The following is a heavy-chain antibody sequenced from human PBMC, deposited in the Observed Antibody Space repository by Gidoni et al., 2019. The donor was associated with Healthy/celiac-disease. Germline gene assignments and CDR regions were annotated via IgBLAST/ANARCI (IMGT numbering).Heavy chain of an antibody. V-gene: IGHV4-39*01. CDR1: GGSISSSSYS. CDR3: ARPRPSGYHGDFDL. D-gene: IGHD3-22*01. J-gene: IGHJ2*01. Sequence: QLQLQASGPGLVKPSETLSLTCTVSGGSISSSSYSWGWIRQPPGKGLEWIGSIYYSGSTYYNPSLKSRVTISVDTSKNQFSLKLSSVTAADTAVYYCARPRPSGYHGDFDLWGRGTLVTVSS. CDR2: IYYSGST.